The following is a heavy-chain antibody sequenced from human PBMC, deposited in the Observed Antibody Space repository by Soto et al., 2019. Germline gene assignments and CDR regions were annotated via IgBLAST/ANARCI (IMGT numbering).Heavy chain of an antibody. Sequence: ESRSLPCAVSGPHISSRCSPRCGARPPPGKGLEWIGSIYHTESNYYNASLTSRVTMSVDTSKNQLSLKLSSMTAADTAVYFCSRYGYSYSARFFDSWGQGTRVTVSS. CDR3: SRYGYSYSARFFDS. CDR1: GPHISSRCSP. D-gene: IGHD5-18*01. CDR2: IYHTESN. V-gene: IGHV4-38-2*01. J-gene: IGHJ4*02.